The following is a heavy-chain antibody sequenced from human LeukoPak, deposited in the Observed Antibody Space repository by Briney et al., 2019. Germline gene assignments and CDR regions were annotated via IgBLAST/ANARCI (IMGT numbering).Heavy chain of an antibody. CDR2: ISSSGRTI. CDR1: GFTFSSYE. V-gene: IGHV3-48*03. CDR3: AREGDSSGWYGAIDP. J-gene: IGHJ5*02. Sequence: GGSRRLSCAASGFTFSSYEMNWVRQAPGKGLEWVSYISSSGRTIYYADSVKGRFTISRDNAKNSLYLQMNSLRAEDTAVYYCAREGDSSGWYGAIDPWGQGTLVTVSS. D-gene: IGHD6-19*01.